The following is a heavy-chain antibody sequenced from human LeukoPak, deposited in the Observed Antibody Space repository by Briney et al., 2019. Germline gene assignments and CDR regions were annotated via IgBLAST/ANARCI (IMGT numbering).Heavy chain of an antibody. CDR2: IYYSGST. V-gene: IGHV4-30-4*01. D-gene: IGHD3-3*01. CDR1: GGSISSGDYY. J-gene: IGHJ6*02. Sequence: PSETLSLTCTVSGGSISSGDYYCSWIRQPPGKGLEWIGYIYYSGSTYYNPSLKSRVTISVDTSKNQFSLKLSSVTAADTAVYYCARDCLETGYYYYGMDVWGQGTTVTVSS. CDR3: ARDCLETGYYYYGMDV.